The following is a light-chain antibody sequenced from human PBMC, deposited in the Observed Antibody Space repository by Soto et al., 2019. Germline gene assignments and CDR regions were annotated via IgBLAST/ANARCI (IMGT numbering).Light chain of an antibody. V-gene: IGKV3-15*01. CDR3: QQYNSWPQT. CDR1: ETVSTN. CDR2: DVS. J-gene: IGKJ1*01. Sequence: ETVLTQSPATRSVSPGERVTLSCRASETVSTNLAWYQQRPGQAPRLLIYDVSTGATGIPARFSGRRSGTEFTLTISSLQSEDFGVYYCQQYNSWPQTFGQGTKVDIK.